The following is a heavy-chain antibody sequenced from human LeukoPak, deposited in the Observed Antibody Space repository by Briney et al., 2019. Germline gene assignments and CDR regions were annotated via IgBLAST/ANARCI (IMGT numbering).Heavy chain of an antibody. CDR1: DVSISSYY. Sequence: PSETLSLTCSVSDVSISSYYWSWIRQPPGKGLEWIGYIYHSGSTNYNPSLRSRATISVDTPKNQISLKLSSVTVADTAVYYCARPDFAGTWRGAFDIWGQGTMVTVSS. J-gene: IGHJ3*02. D-gene: IGHD3-10*01. CDR2: IYHSGST. CDR3: ARPDFAGTWRGAFDI. V-gene: IGHV4-59*08.